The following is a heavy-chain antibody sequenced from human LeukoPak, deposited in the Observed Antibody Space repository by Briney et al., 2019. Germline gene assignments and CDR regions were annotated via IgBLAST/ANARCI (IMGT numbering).Heavy chain of an antibody. CDR2: IKQDGSEK. CDR3: AKDLSFGTDWPYFDS. V-gene: IGHV3-7*01. CDR1: GFIFSNYW. Sequence: GGSLRLSCAAPGFIFSNYWMSWVRQAPGKGLEWVANIKQDGSEKYYVDSVKGRFTISRDNAKNTLYLQMNSLRRDDTAVYYCAKDLSFGTDWPYFDSRGQGTLVTVSS. D-gene: IGHD3/OR15-3a*01. J-gene: IGHJ4*02.